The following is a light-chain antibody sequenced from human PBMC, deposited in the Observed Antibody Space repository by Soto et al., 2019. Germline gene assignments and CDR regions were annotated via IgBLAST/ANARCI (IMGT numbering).Light chain of an antibody. CDR2: GAS. V-gene: IGKV3-20*01. CDR1: QSVSSSY. CDR3: QQYGSSPF. Sequence: EIVLTQSPGTLSLSPGERATLSCRASQSVSSSYLAWYQQKPGQAPRLLIYGASSRATGIPDRFSGSVSGTDFTLTFIRLEPEDFAVYYCQQYGSSPFFGGGTKVDIK. J-gene: IGKJ4*01.